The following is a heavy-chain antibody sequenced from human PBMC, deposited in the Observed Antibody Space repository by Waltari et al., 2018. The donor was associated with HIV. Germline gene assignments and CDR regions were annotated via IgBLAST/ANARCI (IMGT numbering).Heavy chain of an antibody. CDR2: LYIDESA. CDR3: GKGVRYYDFGGAYRESAP. V-gene: IGHV3-66*02. J-gene: IGHJ5*02. Sequence: EVKVVESGGDLVQPGRSRTLSCARSGFTVNSTFVTCFRQAPGKGLEWVETLYIDESAHYAYVAKGRFIISKDNSKNTVYLEMNYLRPEDTAIYYGGKGVRYYDFGGAYRESAPWGQGTLVTVSS. CDR1: GFTVNSTF. D-gene: IGHD3-22*01.